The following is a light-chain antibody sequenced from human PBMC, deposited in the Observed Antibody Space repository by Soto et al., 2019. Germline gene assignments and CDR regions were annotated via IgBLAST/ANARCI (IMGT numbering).Light chain of an antibody. Sequence: EIVLTQSPGTLSLSPGDSATLFCRASQTVSSSGLAWYQQKPGQAPRILIYGVSSRATRIPDRLSGSGSGTDFTLTISRLQPEDFAAYYCQHYDSSAALTLGGGTNVEIK. CDR1: QTVSSSG. J-gene: IGKJ4*01. CDR3: QHYDSSAALT. CDR2: GVS. V-gene: IGKV3-20*01.